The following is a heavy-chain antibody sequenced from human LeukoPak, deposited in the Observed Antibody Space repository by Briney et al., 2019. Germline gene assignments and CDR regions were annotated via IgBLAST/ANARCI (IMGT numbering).Heavy chain of an antibody. CDR3: ARLIAADPQLDS. Sequence: SETLSLTCAVYGGSFSGYYWSWIRQPPGKGLEWIGEINHSGSTNYNPSLKSRVTISVDTSKNQFSLNLSSVTAADTAVYYCARLIAADPQLDSWGQGTLVTVSS. J-gene: IGHJ4*02. V-gene: IGHV4-34*01. D-gene: IGHD6-13*01. CDR1: GGSFSGYY. CDR2: INHSGST.